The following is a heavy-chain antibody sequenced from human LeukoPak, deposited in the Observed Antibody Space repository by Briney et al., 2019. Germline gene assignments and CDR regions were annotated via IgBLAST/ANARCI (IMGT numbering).Heavy chain of an antibody. Sequence: GGSLRLSCAASGFTFSNYAMTWVRQAPGKGLEWVSGLTGNGRTTYYADSVKGRYTISRDNSNNTLYLQINSLRAEDTAVYYCAGDLGNFVEVNHYYLDVWGQGSIVTVSS. V-gene: IGHV3-23*01. CDR3: AGDLGNFVEVNHYYLDV. D-gene: IGHD3-16*02. J-gene: IGHJ6*03. CDR1: GFTFSNYA. CDR2: LTGNGRTT.